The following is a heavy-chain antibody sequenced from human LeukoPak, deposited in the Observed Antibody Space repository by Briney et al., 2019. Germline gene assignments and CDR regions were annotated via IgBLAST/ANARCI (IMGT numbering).Heavy chain of an antibody. CDR2: ISYDGSNK. V-gene: IGHV3-30*18. Sequence: GGSLRLSCAATGFTFSDYGVHWVRQAPGKGLEWVAVISYDGSNKYYADSVKDRFTISRDTSKNTVYLQMNSLKAEDTAIYFCAKDVVWYTVYFGLDVWGQGTTVTVSS. CDR3: AKDVVWYTVYFGLDV. J-gene: IGHJ6*02. CDR1: GFTFSDYG. D-gene: IGHD2-8*01.